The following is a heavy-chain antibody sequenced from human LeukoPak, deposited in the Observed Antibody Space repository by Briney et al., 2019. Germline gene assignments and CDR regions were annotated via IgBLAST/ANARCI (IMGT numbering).Heavy chain of an antibody. CDR2: INSDGSST. J-gene: IGHJ3*02. CDR3: ARVRWGDILTGYHPFGNAFDI. V-gene: IGHV3-74*01. CDR1: GFTFSSYW. D-gene: IGHD3-9*01. Sequence: GGSLRLSCAASGFTFSSYWMHWVRQAPGKGLVWVSRINSDGSSTSYADSVKGRFTISRDNAKNTLYLQINSLRAEDTAVYYCARVRWGDILTGYHPFGNAFDIWGQGTMVTVSS.